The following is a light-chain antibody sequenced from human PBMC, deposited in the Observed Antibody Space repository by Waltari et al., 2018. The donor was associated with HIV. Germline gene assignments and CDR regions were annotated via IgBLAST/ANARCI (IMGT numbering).Light chain of an antibody. CDR1: SIGSKR. CDR2: DDS. V-gene: IGLV3-21*02. J-gene: IGLJ2*01. CDR3: QVWYSLTDPVV. Sequence: SYVLTQPPSVSVAPGQTARITCGGSSIGSKRAHWYQQKPGQAPVLVVSDDSDRPSGIPERFSGSKSGNTATLTISRVEAGDEADYYCQVWYSLTDPVVFGGGTKLTVL.